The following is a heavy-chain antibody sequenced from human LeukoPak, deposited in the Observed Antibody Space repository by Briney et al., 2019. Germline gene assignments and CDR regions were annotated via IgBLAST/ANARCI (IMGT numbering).Heavy chain of an antibody. Sequence: ASVKVSCKASGYTFTSYDNNWVRQATGQGLEWMGWMNPNSGNTGYAQKFQGRVTMTRNTSISTAYMELSSLRSEDTAVYYCASAYYGSGSYGLGYYFDYWGQGTLVTVSS. J-gene: IGHJ4*02. CDR2: MNPNSGNT. CDR3: ASAYYGSGSYGLGYYFDY. V-gene: IGHV1-8*02. D-gene: IGHD3-10*01. CDR1: GYTFTSYD.